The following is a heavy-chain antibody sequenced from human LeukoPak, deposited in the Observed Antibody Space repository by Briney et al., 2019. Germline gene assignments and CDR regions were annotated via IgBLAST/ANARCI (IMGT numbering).Heavy chain of an antibody. J-gene: IGHJ2*01. CDR1: GFTFSSYA. Sequence: PGGSLRLSCAASGFTFSSYAMHWVRQAPGKGLEWVAVISYDGSNKYYADSVKGRFTISRDNSKNTLYLQMNSLRAEDTAVYYCAREPHWLVPYWYFDLWGRGTLVTVSS. CDR3: AREPHWLVPYWYFDL. V-gene: IGHV3-30*04. D-gene: IGHD6-19*01. CDR2: ISYDGSNK.